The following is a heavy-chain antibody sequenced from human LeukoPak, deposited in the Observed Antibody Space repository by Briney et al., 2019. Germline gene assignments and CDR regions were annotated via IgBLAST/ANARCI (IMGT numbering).Heavy chain of an antibody. CDR1: GGSISSYY. Sequence: PSETLSLTCTVSGGSISSYYWSWIRQPPGKGLEWIGYIYYSGSTNYNPSLKSRVTISVDTSKNQFSLKLSSVTAADTAVYYCARLRDGYNRNWYFDLWGRGTLVTVSS. D-gene: IGHD5-24*01. V-gene: IGHV4-59*01. CDR3: ARLRDGYNRNWYFDL. J-gene: IGHJ2*01. CDR2: IYYSGST.